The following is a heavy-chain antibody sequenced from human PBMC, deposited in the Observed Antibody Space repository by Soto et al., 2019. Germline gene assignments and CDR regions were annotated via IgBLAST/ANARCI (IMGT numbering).Heavy chain of an antibody. CDR2: IIPIFGTA. V-gene: IGHV1-69*01. J-gene: IGHJ3*02. CDR1: GGTFSSYA. Sequence: QVQLVQSGAEVKKPGSSVKVSCKASGGTFSSYAISWVRQAPGQGLEWMGGIIPIFGTANYAQKFQGRVTITAEESTSTAYMELSSLRSEYTAVYYCARALRSSIAALTGACDIWVQGTMVTVSS. CDR3: ARALRSSIAALTGACDI. D-gene: IGHD6-6*01.